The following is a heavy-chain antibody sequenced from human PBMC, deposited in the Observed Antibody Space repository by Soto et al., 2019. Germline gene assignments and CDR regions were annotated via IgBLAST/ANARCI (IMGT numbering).Heavy chain of an antibody. V-gene: IGHV4-34*01. CDR3: ARVLRNEGGAAARTQYYFDY. J-gene: IGHJ4*02. D-gene: IGHD6-13*01. CDR1: GGSFSGYY. CDR2: INHSGST. Sequence: SETLSLTCAVYGGSFSGYYWSWIRQPPGKGLEWIGEINHSGSTNYNPSLKSRVTISVDTSKNQFSLKLSSVTAADTAVYYCARVLRNEGGAAARTQYYFDYWGQGTLVTVSS.